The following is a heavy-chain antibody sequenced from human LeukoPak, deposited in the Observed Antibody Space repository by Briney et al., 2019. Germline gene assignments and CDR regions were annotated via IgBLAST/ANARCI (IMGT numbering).Heavy chain of an antibody. CDR2: ISAYNGNT. J-gene: IGHJ4*02. CDR3: ATGHIVATISSPFDY. Sequence: GASVKVSCKASGYTFTSYGISWVRQAPRQGLEWMGWISAYNGNTNYAQKLQGRVTMTEDTSTDTAYMELSSLRSEDTAVYYCATGHIVATISSPFDYWGQGTLVTVSS. V-gene: IGHV1-18*01. CDR1: GYTFTSYG. D-gene: IGHD5-12*01.